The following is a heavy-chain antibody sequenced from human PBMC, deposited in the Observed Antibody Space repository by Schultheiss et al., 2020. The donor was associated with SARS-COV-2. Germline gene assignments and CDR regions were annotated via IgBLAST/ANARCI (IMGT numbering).Heavy chain of an antibody. CDR1: GFTFSSYS. Sequence: GGSLRLSCAASGFTFSSYSMNWVRQAPGKGLEWVANIKQDGSEKYYVDSVKGRFTISRDNAKNSLYLQMNSLRAEDTAVYYCARGSLNYDFWSGYPYWGQGTLVTVSS. CDR2: IKQDGSEK. J-gene: IGHJ4*02. D-gene: IGHD3-3*01. CDR3: ARGSLNYDFWSGYPY. V-gene: IGHV3-7*01.